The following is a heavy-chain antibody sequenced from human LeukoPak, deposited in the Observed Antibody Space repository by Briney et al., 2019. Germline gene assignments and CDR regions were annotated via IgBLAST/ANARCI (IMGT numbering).Heavy chain of an antibody. Sequence: GGSLRLSCAASGFTFSSYAMSWVRQAPGKGLEWVSSISSSSSYIYYADSVKGRFTISRDNAKNSLYLQMNSLRAEDTAVYYCARVRAVAGPFDYWGQGTLVTVSS. CDR1: GFTFSSYA. J-gene: IGHJ4*02. CDR2: ISSSSSYI. V-gene: IGHV3-21*01. CDR3: ARVRAVAGPFDY. D-gene: IGHD6-19*01.